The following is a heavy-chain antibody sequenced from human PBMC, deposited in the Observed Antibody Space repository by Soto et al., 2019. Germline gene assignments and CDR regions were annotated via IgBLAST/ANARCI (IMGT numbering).Heavy chain of an antibody. V-gene: IGHV1-69*13. D-gene: IGHD5-12*01. CDR2: IIPIFGTA. CDR3: ARSRIDIVATINYYYYGMDV. J-gene: IGHJ6*02. CDR1: GGTFSSYA. Sequence: GASVKVSCKASGGTFSSYAISWVRQAPGQGPEWMEGIIPIFGTANYAQKFQGRVTITADESTSTAYMELSSLRSEDTAVYYCARSRIDIVATINYYYYGMDVWGQGTTVTVSS.